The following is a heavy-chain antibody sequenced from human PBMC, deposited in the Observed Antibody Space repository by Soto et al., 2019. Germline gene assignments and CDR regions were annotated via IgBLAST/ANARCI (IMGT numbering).Heavy chain of an antibody. J-gene: IGHJ5*02. CDR1: GYTFASHD. D-gene: IGHD4-17*01. CDR3: ARVVKIYGANWFDP. Sequence: QVQLVQSGAEVKKPGASVKVSCKASGYTFASHDITWVRQATGQGLEWMGWMNPNSGNTGYAQKFKGRVTMTRNTSTRTAYMELSSLRFEDTAVYFCARVVKIYGANWFDPWGQGTLVTVSS. CDR2: MNPNSGNT. V-gene: IGHV1-8*01.